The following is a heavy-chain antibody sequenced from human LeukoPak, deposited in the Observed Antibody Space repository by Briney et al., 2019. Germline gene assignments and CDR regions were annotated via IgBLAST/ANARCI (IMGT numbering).Heavy chain of an antibody. Sequence: ASVKVSCKASGYTFTNYGISWVRQAPGQGLEWMGWINPNSGGTNYAQKFQGWVTMTRDTSISTAYMELSRLRSDDTAVYYCASSYSSGRDNWFDPWGQGTLVTVSS. CDR3: ASSYSSGRDNWFDP. J-gene: IGHJ5*02. V-gene: IGHV1-2*04. D-gene: IGHD6-19*01. CDR1: GYTFTNYG. CDR2: INPNSGGT.